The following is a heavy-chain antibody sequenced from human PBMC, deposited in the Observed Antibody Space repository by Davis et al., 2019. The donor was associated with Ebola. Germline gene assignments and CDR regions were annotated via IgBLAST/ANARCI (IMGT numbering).Heavy chain of an antibody. CDR3: AKAGIVGATSGRTKGVDY. V-gene: IGHV3-30*18. D-gene: IGHD1-26*01. J-gene: IGHJ4*02. CDR1: GFTFSSYG. Sequence: GGSLRLSCAASGFTFSSYGMHWVRQAPGKGLEWVAVISYDGSTKYYADSVKGRFTISRDNSKNTLYLQMNSLRAEDTAVYYCAKAGIVGATSGRTKGVDYWGQGTLVTVSS. CDR2: ISYDGSTK.